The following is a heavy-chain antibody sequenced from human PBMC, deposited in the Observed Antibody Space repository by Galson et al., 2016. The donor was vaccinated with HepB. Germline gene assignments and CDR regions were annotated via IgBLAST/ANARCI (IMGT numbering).Heavy chain of an antibody. J-gene: IGHJ4*02. V-gene: IGHV2-5*02. CDR3: AHRQQYLGENDYKTYCFDY. CDR1: GFSLSTNEVG. CDR2: IYWDDDK. D-gene: IGHD4-11*01. Sequence: PALVKPTQTLTLTCTFSGFSLSTNEVGVGWIRQPPGKALEWLELIYWDDDKRSSPSLKSRLSITKDTSKNQVVLTRTNMDPVDTATYFCAHRQQYLGENDYKTYCFDYWGQGTLVTVSS.